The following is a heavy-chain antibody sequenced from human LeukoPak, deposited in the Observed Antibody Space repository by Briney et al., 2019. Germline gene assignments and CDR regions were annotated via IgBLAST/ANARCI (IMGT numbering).Heavy chain of an antibody. V-gene: IGHV1-2*02. CDR2: INPNSGGT. D-gene: IGHD3-3*01. J-gene: IGHJ4*02. CDR1: GYTFTSYY. CDR3: ARGLFTIFGVVIISPELLY. Sequence: ASVKVSFKSSGYTFTSYYMHWLRQAPGQALEWMGWINPNSGGTNYAQKFQGRVTMTRDTSISTAYMELSRLRSDDTAVYYCARGLFTIFGVVIISPELLYWGQGTLVTVSS.